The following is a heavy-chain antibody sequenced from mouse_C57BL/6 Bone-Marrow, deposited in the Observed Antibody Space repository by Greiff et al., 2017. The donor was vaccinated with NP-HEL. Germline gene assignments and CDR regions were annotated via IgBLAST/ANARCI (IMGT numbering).Heavy chain of an antibody. J-gene: IGHJ2*01. CDR1: GYTFTDYE. V-gene: IGHV1-15*01. CDR3: AREGDEGYYVYFDD. Sequence: VKVVESGAELVRPGASVTLSCKASGYTFTDYEMHWVKQTPVHGLEWIGAIDPETGGTAYNQKFKGKAILTADKSSSTAYMELRSLTSEDSAVYYCAREGDEGYYVYFDDWGQGTTLTVAS. CDR2: IDPETGGT. D-gene: IGHD2-3*01.